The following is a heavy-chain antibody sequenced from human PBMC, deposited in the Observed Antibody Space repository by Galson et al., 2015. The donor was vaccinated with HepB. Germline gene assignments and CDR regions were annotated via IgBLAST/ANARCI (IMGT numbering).Heavy chain of an antibody. J-gene: IGHJ3*02. CDR2: IYYSGST. D-gene: IGHD3-10*01. Sequence: ETLSLPCTVSGGSISSSSYYWGWIRQPPGKGLEWIGSIYYSGSTYYNPSLKSRVTISVDTSKNQFSLKLSSVTAADTAVYYCASIGGLFAFDIWGQGTMVTVSS. CDR3: ASIGGLFAFDI. CDR1: GGSISSSSYY. V-gene: IGHV4-39*01.